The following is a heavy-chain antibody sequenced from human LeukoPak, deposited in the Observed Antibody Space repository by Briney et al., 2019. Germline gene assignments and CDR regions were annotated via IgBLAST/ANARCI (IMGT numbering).Heavy chain of an antibody. V-gene: IGHV1-69*13. CDR2: IIPIFGTP. J-gene: IGHJ5*02. CDR1: GGTFSSYA. CDR3: ARDKRDYYDSRGFSNSFDP. D-gene: IGHD3-22*01. Sequence: SVKVSCKASGGTFSSYAVHWVRQAPGQGLEWMGRIIPIFGTPNYAQHFQGSLTITADESTTTAYMELSGLRSEDTAVYYCARDKRDYYDSRGFSNSFDPWGQGTLVTVSS.